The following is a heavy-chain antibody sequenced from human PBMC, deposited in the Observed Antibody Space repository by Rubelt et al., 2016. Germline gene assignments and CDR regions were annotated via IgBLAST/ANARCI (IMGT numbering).Heavy chain of an antibody. D-gene: IGHD3-10*01. Sequence: QVQLQQWGAGLLKPSETLSLTCAVYGGSFSGYYWSWIRQPPGKGLEWIGEINHSGSTNYNPSLKSRVTILVDTSKNQFSLKLSSVTAADTAVYYCARVGRLLWYPGGGYFDYWGQGTLVTVSS. CDR1: GGSFSGYY. CDR2: INHSGST. J-gene: IGHJ4*02. CDR3: ARVGRLLWYPGGGYFDY. V-gene: IGHV4-34*01.